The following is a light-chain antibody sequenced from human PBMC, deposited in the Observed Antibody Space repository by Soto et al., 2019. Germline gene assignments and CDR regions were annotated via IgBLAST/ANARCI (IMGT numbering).Light chain of an antibody. CDR1: QGVRNY. CDR2: DVS. CDR3: LQYETYWT. Sequence: EIVLAQSPSTLALSPVGRAAVSCSAIQGVRNYLALYQQKPGQAPRLLIYDVSNRATGIPARFSGSGSGTDFTLTISSLQPDDFATYYCLQYETYWTFGQGTRWIS. J-gene: IGKJ1*01. V-gene: IGKV3-11*01.